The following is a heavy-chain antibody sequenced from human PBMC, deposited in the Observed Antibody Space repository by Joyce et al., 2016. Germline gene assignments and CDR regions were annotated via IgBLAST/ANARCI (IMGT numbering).Heavy chain of an antibody. Sequence: QFQLVQSGDEVKKPGSSVKVSCKASGGTFSSYTISWVRQAPGQGLEWMGRRLPILGIANYAQKVQGRVTITADKSTRTAYRELSSLRSEDTAVYYCAREFRVPAANRYWFDPWGQGTLVTVSS. V-gene: IGHV1-69*08. CDR2: RLPILGIA. CDR1: GGTFSSYT. J-gene: IGHJ5*02. CDR3: AREFRVPAANRYWFDP. D-gene: IGHD2-2*01.